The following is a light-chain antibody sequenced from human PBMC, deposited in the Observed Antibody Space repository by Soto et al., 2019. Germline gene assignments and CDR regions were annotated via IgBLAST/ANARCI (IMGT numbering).Light chain of an antibody. CDR1: HSVSSIY. Sequence: EIGLTQSPGTLSLSPWERATLSCMASHSVSSIYLAWYQQKPGQAPRLLIYGASSRATGIPDRFSCSGSGTDFTLTISRLEPEDFAVYYWQQYGSSPYTFGQGTKLEIK. CDR3: QQYGSSPYT. J-gene: IGKJ2*01. CDR2: GAS. V-gene: IGKV3-20*01.